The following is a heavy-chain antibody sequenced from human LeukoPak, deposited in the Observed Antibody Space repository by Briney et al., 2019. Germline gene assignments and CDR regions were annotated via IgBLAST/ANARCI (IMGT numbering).Heavy chain of an antibody. V-gene: IGHV1-69*04. CDR2: IIPILGIA. Sequence: SVKVSCKASGGTFSSYAISWVRQAPGQGLEWMGRIIPILGIANYAQKFQGRVTITADKSTSTAYMELSSLRSDDTAVYYCAREVVISHFDYWGQGTLVTVSS. J-gene: IGHJ4*02. CDR3: AREVVISHFDY. D-gene: IGHD3-22*01. CDR1: GGTFSSYA.